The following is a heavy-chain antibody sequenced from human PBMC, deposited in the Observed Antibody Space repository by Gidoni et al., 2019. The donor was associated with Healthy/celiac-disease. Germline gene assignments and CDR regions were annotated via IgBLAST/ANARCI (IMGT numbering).Heavy chain of an antibody. D-gene: IGHD2-2*02. CDR1: GFTFDDYA. Sequence: EVQLVESGGGLVQPGRSLRLSCAASGFTFDDYAMPWVRQAPGKGLEWVSGISWNSGSIGYADSVKGRFTISRDNAKNSLYLQMNSLRAEDTALYYCAKDIVRGYCSSTSCYTGYYGMDVWGQGTTVTVSS. V-gene: IGHV3-9*01. CDR3: AKDIVRGYCSSTSCYTGYYGMDV. J-gene: IGHJ6*02. CDR2: ISWNSGSI.